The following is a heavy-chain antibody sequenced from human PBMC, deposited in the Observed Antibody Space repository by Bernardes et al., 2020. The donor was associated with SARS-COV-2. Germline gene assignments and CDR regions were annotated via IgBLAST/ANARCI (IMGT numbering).Heavy chain of an antibody. CDR2: TFYIGTT. Sequence: SETLSLTCTVSGGSISSYYWSWIRQPPGKGLKWFGYTFYIGTTNYNPPFKSRATLSVDTSKNQFSLKLSSVTAADTAVYYCARILSITIFGVVIIPAAFDIWGQGTMVTVSS. D-gene: IGHD3-3*01. CDR3: ARILSITIFGVVIIPAAFDI. J-gene: IGHJ3*02. V-gene: IGHV4-59*01. CDR1: GGSISSYY.